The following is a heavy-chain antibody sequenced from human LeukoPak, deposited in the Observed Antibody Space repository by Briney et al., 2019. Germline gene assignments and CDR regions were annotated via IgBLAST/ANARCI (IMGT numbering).Heavy chain of an antibody. CDR1: GYSFTSYW. J-gene: IGHJ4*02. D-gene: IGHD6-19*01. V-gene: IGHV5-51*01. CDR3: AILLLGRAVAGPIDY. CDR2: IYPGDSDT. Sequence: PGESLKISCKGSGYSFTSYWIGWVRQLPGKGLGWMGIIYPGDSDTRYSPSLQGQVTSSADKSISTAYLQWRNVKASDTARNYCAILLLGRAVAGPIDYWGQGTLVTVSS.